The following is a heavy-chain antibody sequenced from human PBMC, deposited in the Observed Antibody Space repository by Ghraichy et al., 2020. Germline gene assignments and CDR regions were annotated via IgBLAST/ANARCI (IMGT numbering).Heavy chain of an antibody. CDR1: GGSFSGYS. CDR2: INHSGST. J-gene: IGHJ4*02. CDR3: ARGLRRHSGGSCYVS. V-gene: IGHV4-34*01. D-gene: IGHD2-15*01. Sequence: SETLSLTCAVYGGSFSGYSWSWIRQSPGKGLEWIGEINHSGSTNYNPSLKSRVTISVDTSKNQFSLKLSSVTAADTAVYYCARGLRRHSGGSCYVSWGQGTLVTVSS.